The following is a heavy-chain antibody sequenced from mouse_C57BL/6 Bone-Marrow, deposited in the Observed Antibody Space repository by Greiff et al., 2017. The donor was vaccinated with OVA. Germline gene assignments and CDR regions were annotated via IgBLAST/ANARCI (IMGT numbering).Heavy chain of an antibody. Sequence: VMLVESGAELARPGASVKLSCKASGYTFTSYGISWVKQRTGQGLEWIGEIYPRSGNTYYNEKFKGKATLTADKSSSTAYMELRSLTSEDSAVYFCARYDYYGSTFAYWGQGTLVTVSA. CDR2: IYPRSGNT. CDR1: GYTFTSYG. V-gene: IGHV1-81*01. J-gene: IGHJ3*01. CDR3: ARYDYYGSTFAY. D-gene: IGHD1-1*01.